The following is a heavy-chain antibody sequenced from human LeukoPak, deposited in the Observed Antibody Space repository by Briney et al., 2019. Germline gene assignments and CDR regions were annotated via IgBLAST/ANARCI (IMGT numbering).Heavy chain of an antibody. D-gene: IGHD1-26*01. V-gene: IGHV4-59*01. CDR3: ARTFSESYYYYGMDI. J-gene: IGHJ6*02. CDR1: GGSISSYY. CDR2: VYYSGRT. Sequence: SETLSLTCTVSGGSISSYYWSWIRQPPGKGLEWIGYVYYSGRTNYNPSLKSRVTISVDTSKNQFSLKLSSVTAADTAVYYCARTFSESYYYYGMDILGQGTTATVSS.